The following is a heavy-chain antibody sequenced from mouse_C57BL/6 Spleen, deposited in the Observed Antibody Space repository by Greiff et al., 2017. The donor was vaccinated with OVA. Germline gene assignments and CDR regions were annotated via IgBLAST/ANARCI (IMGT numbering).Heavy chain of an antibody. V-gene: IGHV1-85*01. D-gene: IGHD1-1*01. J-gene: IGHJ3*01. Sequence: QVQLQQSGPELVKPGASVKLSCKASGYTFTSYDINWVQQRPGQGLEWIGWIYPRDGSTKYNEKFKGKATLTVDTSSSTAYMELHSLTSEDSAVYFCARSSLLLRLAWFAYWGQGTLVTVSA. CDR1: GYTFTSYD. CDR2: IYPRDGST. CDR3: ARSSLLLRLAWFAY.